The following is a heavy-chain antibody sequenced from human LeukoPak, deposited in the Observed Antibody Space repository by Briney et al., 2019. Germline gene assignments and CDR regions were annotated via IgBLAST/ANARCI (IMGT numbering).Heavy chain of an antibody. Sequence: SLRLSCAASGFTFDDYAMHWVRQAPGKGLEWVSGISWNSGSIGYADSVKGRFSISRDNAKNCLYLQMNSLRAEDTALYYCAKDYGSGSYWPYFDYWGQGTLVTVSS. V-gene: IGHV3-9*01. D-gene: IGHD3-10*01. CDR1: GFTFDDYA. CDR2: ISWNSGSI. CDR3: AKDYGSGSYWPYFDY. J-gene: IGHJ4*02.